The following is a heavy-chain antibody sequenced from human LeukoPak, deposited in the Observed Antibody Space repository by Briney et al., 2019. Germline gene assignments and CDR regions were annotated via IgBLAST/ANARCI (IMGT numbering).Heavy chain of an antibody. CDR1: GGSISSSSYY. CDR2: IYYSGSS. D-gene: IGHD2-2*02. V-gene: IGHV4-39*01. J-gene: IGHJ4*02. CDR3: ARPATIVVVPAAITFDY. Sequence: SETLSLTCTVSGGSISSSSYYWGWIRQPPGKGLEWIGSIYYSGSSYYNPSLKSRVTISVDTSKNQFSLKLSSVTAADTAVYYCARPATIVVVPAAITFDYWGQGTLVTVSS.